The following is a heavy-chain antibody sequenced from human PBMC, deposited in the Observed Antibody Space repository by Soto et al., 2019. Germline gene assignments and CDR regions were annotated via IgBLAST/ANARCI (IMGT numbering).Heavy chain of an antibody. V-gene: IGHV4-30-2*01. J-gene: IGHJ5*02. CDR2: IYHSGST. CDR1: GGSIRSGGYS. CDR3: ARVPGP. Sequence: TSETLSLTCAFSGGSIRSGGYSWSWIRQPPGKGLEWIGYIYHSGSTYYNPSLKSRVTISVDRSKNQFSLKLSSVTAADTAVYYCARVPGPWGQGTLVTVSS.